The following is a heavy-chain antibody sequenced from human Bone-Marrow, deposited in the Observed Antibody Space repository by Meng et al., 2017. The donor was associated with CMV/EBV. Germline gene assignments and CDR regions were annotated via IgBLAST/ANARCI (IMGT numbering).Heavy chain of an antibody. D-gene: IGHD2-8*01. V-gene: IGHV4-31*02. J-gene: IGHJ4*02. CDR2: IYYSGST. CDR3: ARNPRYCTNGVCHTLVDY. Sequence: IKSGGYYWSWIRQHPGKGLEWIGYIYYSGSTYYNPSLKSRVTISVDTSKNQFSLKLSSVTAADTAVYYCARNPRYCTNGVCHTLVDYWGQGTLVPSPQ. CDR1: IKSGGYY.